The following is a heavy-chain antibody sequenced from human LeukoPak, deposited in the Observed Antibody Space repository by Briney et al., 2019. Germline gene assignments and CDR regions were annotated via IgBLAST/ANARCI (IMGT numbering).Heavy chain of an antibody. D-gene: IGHD6-13*01. Sequence: GGSLRLSCAASGFTFSSYEMNWVRQAPGKGLEWVSYISSSGSTIYYADSVKGRFTISRDNAKNSLYLQMNSLRAEDTAVYYCARDPSSWYWFDPWGQGTLVTVSS. V-gene: IGHV3-48*03. CDR2: ISSSGSTI. CDR1: GFTFSSYE. J-gene: IGHJ5*02. CDR3: ARDPSSWYWFDP.